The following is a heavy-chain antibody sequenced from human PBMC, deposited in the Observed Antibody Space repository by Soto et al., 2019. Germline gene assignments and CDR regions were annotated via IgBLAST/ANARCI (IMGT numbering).Heavy chain of an antibody. Sequence: GGSLRLSCAASGFTFSDYAMSWVRQAPGKGLEWVSTIDGRGRSTYYADSVKGRFTISRDNSKNTVYLQMNSLRAEDTAVYYCAKRGYYSDRSAYHGFDYWGPGTPVTVSS. J-gene: IGHJ4*02. CDR3: AKRGYYSDRSAYHGFDY. CDR2: IDGRGRST. V-gene: IGHV3-23*01. D-gene: IGHD3-22*01. CDR1: GFTFSDYA.